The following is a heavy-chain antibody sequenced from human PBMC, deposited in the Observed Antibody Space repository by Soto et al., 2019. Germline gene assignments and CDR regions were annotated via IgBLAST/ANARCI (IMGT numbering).Heavy chain of an antibody. CDR3: AKKRVAVIIAAAGTRGTY. D-gene: IGHD6-13*01. CDR1: GFTFDDYT. Sequence: GGSLRLSCAASGFTFDDYTMHWVRQAPGKGLEWVSLISWDGGSTYYADSVKGRFTISRDNSKNSLYLQMNSLRTEDTTLYYCAKKRVAVIIAAAGTRGTYWGQGTLVTVSS. V-gene: IGHV3-43*01. CDR2: ISWDGGST. J-gene: IGHJ4*02.